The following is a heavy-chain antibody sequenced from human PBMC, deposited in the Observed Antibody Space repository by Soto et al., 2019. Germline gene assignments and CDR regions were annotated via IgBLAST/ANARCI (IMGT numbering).Heavy chain of an antibody. Sequence: SETLSLTCAVSGGSISSSNWWSWVRQPPGKGLEWIGEIYHSGSTNYNPSLKSRVTISVDKSKNQFSLKLSSVTAADTAVYYCARVGIAAAVHLDYWGQGTLVTVSS. CDR2: IYHSGST. CDR1: GGSISSSNW. D-gene: IGHD6-13*01. CDR3: ARVGIAAAVHLDY. J-gene: IGHJ4*02. V-gene: IGHV4-4*02.